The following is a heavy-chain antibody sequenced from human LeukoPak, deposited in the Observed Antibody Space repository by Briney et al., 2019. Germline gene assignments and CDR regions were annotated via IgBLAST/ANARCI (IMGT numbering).Heavy chain of an antibody. V-gene: IGHV3-7*01. J-gene: IGHJ4*02. CDR3: ARDLAFSRLDY. CDR1: GLTFSSSW. Sequence: GGSLRLSCAVSGLTFSSSWMDRVRQAPGKGLEWVASINPDEIKRYSADSVKGRFTISRDNARNSLYLQMDSLRVEDTAFYYCARDLAFSRLDYWGQGVLVTVSS. D-gene: IGHD2/OR15-2a*01. CDR2: INPDEIKR.